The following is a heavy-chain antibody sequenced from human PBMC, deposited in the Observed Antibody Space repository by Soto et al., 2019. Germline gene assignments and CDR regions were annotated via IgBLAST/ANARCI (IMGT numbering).Heavy chain of an antibody. CDR1: GGTFSSYA. CDR3: ASAPYDSSGYYHEVFDY. CDR2: IIPIFGTA. J-gene: IGHJ4*01. D-gene: IGHD3-22*01. Sequence: SVKVSCKASGGTFSSYAISWVRQAPGQGLEWMGGIIPIFGTANYAQKFQGRVTITADESTSTAYMELSSLRSEDMAVYYCASAPYDSSGYYHEVFDYWGHGTLVTVSS. V-gene: IGHV1-69*13.